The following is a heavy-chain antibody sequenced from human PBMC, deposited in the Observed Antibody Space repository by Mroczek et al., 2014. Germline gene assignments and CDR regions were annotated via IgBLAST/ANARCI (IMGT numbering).Heavy chain of an antibody. CDR2: ISSSSSYI. CDR1: GFTFSSYS. CDR3: ARDKIDFWSGYGMDV. Sequence: VQLVESGGGLVKPGGSLRLSCAASGFTFSSYSMNWVRQAPGKGLEWVSSISSSSSYIYYADSVKGRFTISRDNAKNSLYLQMNSLRAEDTAVYYCARDKIDFWSGYGMDVWGQGTTVTVSS. D-gene: IGHD3-3*01. J-gene: IGHJ6*02. V-gene: IGHV3-21*01.